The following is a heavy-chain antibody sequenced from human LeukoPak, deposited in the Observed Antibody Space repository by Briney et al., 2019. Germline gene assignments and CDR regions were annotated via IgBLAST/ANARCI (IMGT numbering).Heavy chain of an antibody. CDR3: AADSCYYDSSGYYNCYFDY. Sequence: GASVKVSCKVSGDTLTELSMHWVRQAPGKGLEWMGGFVPEYGETIYAQKFQGRVTMTEDTSTDTAYMELSSLRSEDTAVYYCAADSCYYDSSGYYNCYFDYWGQGTLVTVSS. V-gene: IGHV1-24*01. CDR1: GDTLTELS. J-gene: IGHJ4*02. CDR2: FVPEYGET. D-gene: IGHD3-22*01.